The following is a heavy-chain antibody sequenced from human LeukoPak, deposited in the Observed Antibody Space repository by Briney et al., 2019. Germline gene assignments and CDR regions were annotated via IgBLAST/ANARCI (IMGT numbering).Heavy chain of an antibody. CDR3: ARIYCSSTDCYYDY. D-gene: IGHD2-2*01. Sequence: GGSLRLSCAASGSIFSSYWMSWVRQAPGKGLEWVANINQDGSAKYYVDSVKGRFTISRDNAKNSLYLQMNSLRAEDTAVYFCARIYCSSTDCYYDYWGQGTLVTVSS. CDR1: GSIFSSYW. CDR2: INQDGSAK. V-gene: IGHV3-7*01. J-gene: IGHJ4*02.